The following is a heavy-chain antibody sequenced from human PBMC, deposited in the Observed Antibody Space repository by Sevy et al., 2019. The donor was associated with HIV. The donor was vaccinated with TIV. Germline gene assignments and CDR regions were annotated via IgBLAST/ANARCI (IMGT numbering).Heavy chain of an antibody. J-gene: IGHJ6*02. D-gene: IGHD3-3*01. Sequence: ASVKVSCKVSGYTLSKLPMHWVRQAPGKGLEWMGGFDPEDGETIYAQKFQGRVIMTEDTSSDTAYMELSSLRSEDTAVYYCSTLDFWSDYPLNGVDVWGQGTTVTVSS. CDR1: GYTLSKLP. CDR3: STLDFWSDYPLNGVDV. V-gene: IGHV1-24*01. CDR2: FDPEDGET.